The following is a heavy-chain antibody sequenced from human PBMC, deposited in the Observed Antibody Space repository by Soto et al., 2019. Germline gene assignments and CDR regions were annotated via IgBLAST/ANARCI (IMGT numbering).Heavy chain of an antibody. CDR1: GFTFSSYG. V-gene: IGHV3-30*18. CDR3: AKDQTNWYYYGMDV. D-gene: IGHD1-1*01. CDR2: ISYDGSNN. J-gene: IGHJ6*02. Sequence: PGGSLRLSCAASGFTFSSYGMHWFRQAPGKGLVGVAVISYDGSNNYYADSVKGRFTISRDNSKNTLYLQMNSLRAEDTAVYYCAKDQTNWYYYGMDVWGQGTTVTVSS.